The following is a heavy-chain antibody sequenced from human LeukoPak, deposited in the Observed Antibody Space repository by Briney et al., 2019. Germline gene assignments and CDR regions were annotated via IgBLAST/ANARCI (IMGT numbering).Heavy chain of an antibody. D-gene: IGHD2-2*01. Sequence: ASAKVSCKASGYTFTGYYMHWVRQAPGQGLEWMGWINPNSGGTNYAQKFQGRVTMTRDTSISTAYMELSRLRSDDTAVYYCARDRTSRGTVPNYWGQGTLVTVSS. J-gene: IGHJ4*02. CDR1: GYTFTGYY. CDR3: ARDRTSRGTVPNY. V-gene: IGHV1-2*02. CDR2: INPNSGGT.